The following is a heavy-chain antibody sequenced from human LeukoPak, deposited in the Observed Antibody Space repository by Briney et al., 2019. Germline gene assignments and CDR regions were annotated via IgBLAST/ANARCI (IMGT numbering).Heavy chain of an antibody. CDR1: GFNFANHA. V-gene: IGHV3-23*01. CDR2: ISGGGDIT. D-gene: IGHD1-26*01. J-gene: IGHJ4*02. Sequence: PTGGSLRLSCAASGFNFANHAMSWVRQTPGKGLEWVSAISGGGDITYYADSVRGRFTISRDNSKDTLFLQMHSLRPGDTAVYYCASRVGLDYWGQGTLVTVSS. CDR3: ASRVGLDY.